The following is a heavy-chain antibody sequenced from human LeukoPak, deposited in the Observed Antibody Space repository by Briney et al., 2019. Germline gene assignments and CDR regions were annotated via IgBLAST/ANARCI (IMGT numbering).Heavy chain of an antibody. Sequence: GASVKVSCKGSGGTFSSYAISWVRQAPGQGLEWMGGIIPIFGTANYAQKFQGRVTITTDESTSTAYMELSSLRSEDTAVYYCARNSLRRAIFGVSTGSRAFDIWGQGTMVTVSS. J-gene: IGHJ3*02. V-gene: IGHV1-69*05. CDR2: IIPIFGTA. D-gene: IGHD3-3*01. CDR1: GGTFSSYA. CDR3: ARNSLRRAIFGVSTGSRAFDI.